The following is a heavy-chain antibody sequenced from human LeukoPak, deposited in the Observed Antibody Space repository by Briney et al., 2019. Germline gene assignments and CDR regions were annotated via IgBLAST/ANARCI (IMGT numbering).Heavy chain of an antibody. CDR3: ADWTDRGYNF. CDR1: GFTFSGSW. CDR2: INPDGRQK. Sequence: PGGSLRLSCAASGFTFSGSWMNWVRQAPGKGLEWVANINPDGRQKRFVDSVVGRFTMSRDNAKNSLYLQMNSLRVEDTAVFYCADWTDRGYNFWGQGTLVTVSS. D-gene: IGHD5-24*01. J-gene: IGHJ4*02. V-gene: IGHV3-7*01.